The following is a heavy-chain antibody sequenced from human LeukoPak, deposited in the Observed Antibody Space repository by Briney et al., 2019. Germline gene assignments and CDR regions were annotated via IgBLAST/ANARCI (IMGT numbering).Heavy chain of an antibody. J-gene: IGHJ4*02. CDR1: GFTFSSYG. D-gene: IGHD5/OR15-5a*01. CDR2: IWYDGSNK. Sequence: PGGSLRLSCAASGFTFSSYGMHWVRQAPGKGLEWVAVIWYDGSNKYYADSVKGRFTISRDNSKNTLYLRMNSLRAEDTAVYYCAKDLYDLGGIDYWGQGTLVTVSS. CDR3: AKDLYDLGGIDY. V-gene: IGHV3-33*06.